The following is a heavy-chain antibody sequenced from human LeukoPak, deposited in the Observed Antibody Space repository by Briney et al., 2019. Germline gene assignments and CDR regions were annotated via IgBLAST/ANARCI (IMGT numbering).Heavy chain of an antibody. Sequence: LVASVKVSCKASGYTFTGYYMHWVRQAPGQGLEWMGWINPNSGGTNYAQKFQGRVTMTRDTSISTAYMELSRLRSDDTAVYYCARGAFRWELPEELYYFDYWGQGTLVTVSS. CDR2: INPNSGGT. V-gene: IGHV1-2*03. D-gene: IGHD1-26*01. CDR3: ARGAFRWELPEELYYFDY. CDR1: GYTFTGYY. J-gene: IGHJ4*02.